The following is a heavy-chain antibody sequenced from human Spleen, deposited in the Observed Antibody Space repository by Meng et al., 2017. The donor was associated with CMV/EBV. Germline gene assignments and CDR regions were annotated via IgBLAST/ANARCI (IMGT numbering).Heavy chain of an antibody. CDR1: GHFSSYA. J-gene: IGHJ4*02. D-gene: IGHD2-15*01. CDR3: ARARYCSGGSCYSDFHY. V-gene: IGHV1-69*05. Sequence: GHFSSYAIRWVRQAPGQGLEWMGGIIPIFGTANYAQKFQGRVTITTDESTSTAYMELSSLRSEDTAVYYCARARYCSGGSCYSDFHYWGQGTLVTVSS. CDR2: IIPIFGTA.